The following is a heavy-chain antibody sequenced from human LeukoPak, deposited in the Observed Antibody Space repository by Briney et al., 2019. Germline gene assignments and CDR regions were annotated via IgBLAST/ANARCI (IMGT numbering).Heavy chain of an antibody. CDR1: GFTFSSYG. CDR2: IRYDGSNK. J-gene: IGHJ3*02. D-gene: IGHD2-8*01. CDR3: AKDIVLITPEAFDI. V-gene: IGHV3-30*02. Sequence: PGGSLRLSXAAPGFTFSSYGMHWVRQAPGKGLEWVAFIRYDGSNKYYADSVKGRFTISRDNSKNTLYLQMNSLRAEDTAVYYCAKDIVLITPEAFDIWGQGTMVTVSS.